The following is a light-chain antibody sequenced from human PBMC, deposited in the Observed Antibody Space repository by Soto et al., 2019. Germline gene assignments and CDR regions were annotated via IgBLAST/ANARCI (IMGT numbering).Light chain of an antibody. CDR3: QQCGNWPRT. J-gene: IGKJ1*01. CDR1: QSVSSY. Sequence: EIVLTQSPATLSLSPVGGGTLSCRASQSVSSYLAWFQQKPGQAPRLLIYGASNRATGIPARFSGSGSGTDFTLTISSLEPEDFAVYHCQQCGNWPRTFGQGTKVDIK. V-gene: IGKV3-11*01. CDR2: GAS.